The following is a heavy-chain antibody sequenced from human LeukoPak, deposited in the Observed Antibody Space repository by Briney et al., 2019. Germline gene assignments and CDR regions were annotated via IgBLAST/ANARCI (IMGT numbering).Heavy chain of an antibody. CDR1: GYTFTNYD. Sequence: GASVKVSCKASGYTFTNYDIKWVRQATGQGLEWMGWMNPNNGNAGYAQKFQGRVTMTRNTSINTAYMELSSLRSEDTAVYYCARSRISGYMDVWGKGTTVTVSS. J-gene: IGHJ6*03. D-gene: IGHD1-14*01. CDR3: ARSRISGYMDV. V-gene: IGHV1-8*01. CDR2: MNPNNGNA.